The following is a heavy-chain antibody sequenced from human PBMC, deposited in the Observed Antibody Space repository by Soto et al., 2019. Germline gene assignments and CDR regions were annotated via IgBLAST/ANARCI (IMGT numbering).Heavy chain of an antibody. J-gene: IGHJ5*02. D-gene: IGHD3-10*01. Sequence: SETLSLTCAVSGGSLSGYYWSWIRQPPGKGLEWIGEINHSGTTNFNPSLKSRVTISFDTSKNHFSLKLSSVTAADTAVYYCARGRSHYGAGSLDWFDPWGQGTLVT. CDR2: INHSGTT. CDR3: ARGRSHYGAGSLDWFDP. V-gene: IGHV4-34*01. CDR1: GGSLSGYY.